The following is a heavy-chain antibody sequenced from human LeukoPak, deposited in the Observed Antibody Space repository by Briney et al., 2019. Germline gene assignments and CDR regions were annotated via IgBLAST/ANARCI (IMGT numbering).Heavy chain of an antibody. CDR1: GYSISSGYY. J-gene: IGHJ4*02. V-gene: IGHV4-38-2*02. CDR3: ARGPGYNWNYGFDY. CDR2: FYHGGNT. D-gene: IGHD1-7*01. Sequence: SETLSLTCTVSGYSISSGYYWGWIRQPPGKGLEWIGGFYHGGNTYYNPSLKSRVTISVDTSKNQFSLRLSSVTAADTAVYCCARGPGYNWNYGFDYWGQGTLVTVSS.